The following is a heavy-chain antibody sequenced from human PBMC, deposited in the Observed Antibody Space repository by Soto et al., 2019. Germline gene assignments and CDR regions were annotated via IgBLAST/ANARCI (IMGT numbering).Heavy chain of an antibody. D-gene: IGHD3-22*01. CDR1: AFSLRTRGVG. Sequence: SGPTLVNPTQTLTLTCTFSAFSLRTRGVGVGWIRQPPGKALEWLALIYWDDDKRYNPSLKSRLTITKDTSRNQVVLTMTNMDPVDTGTYYCAHGDGSYYDSSGRLVFDSSGQGSLVIVSS. CDR3: AHGDGSYYDSSGRLVFDS. V-gene: IGHV2-5*02. CDR2: IYWDDDK. J-gene: IGHJ5*01.